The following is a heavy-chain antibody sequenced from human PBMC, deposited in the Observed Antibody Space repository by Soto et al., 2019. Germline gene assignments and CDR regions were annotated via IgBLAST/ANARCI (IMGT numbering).Heavy chain of an antibody. CDR2: VHYDGTKK. Sequence: QVQLVESGGGVVQPGTSLRLSCAPSGFTFSSYVMHWVRQAPGKGLERVAVVHYDGTKKYYADSVRGRFTISRENSENILYLQMNSLRPDDTAVYFCARETSYDFWSGPQTMDVWGQGTTVTVSS. CDR1: GFTFSSYV. D-gene: IGHD3-3*01. CDR3: ARETSYDFWSGPQTMDV. J-gene: IGHJ6*02. V-gene: IGHV3-33*01.